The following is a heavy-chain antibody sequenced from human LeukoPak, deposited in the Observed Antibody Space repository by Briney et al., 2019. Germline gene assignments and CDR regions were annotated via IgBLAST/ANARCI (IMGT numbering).Heavy chain of an antibody. CDR1: GFTFSDYY. Sequence: PGGSLRLSCAASGFTFSDYYMSWNRQAPGKGLEWVSYISSSGSTIYYADSVKGRFTISRDNAKNSLYLQMNSLRAEDTAVYYCARPSYPDDYYYYYGMDVWGQGTTVTVSS. CDR2: ISSSGSTI. J-gene: IGHJ6*02. D-gene: IGHD1-14*01. CDR3: ARPSYPDDYYYYYGMDV. V-gene: IGHV3-11*01.